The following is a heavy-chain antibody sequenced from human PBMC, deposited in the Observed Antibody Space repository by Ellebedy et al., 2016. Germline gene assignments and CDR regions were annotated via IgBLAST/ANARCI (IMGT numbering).Heavy chain of an antibody. CDR2: INAGNGNT. J-gene: IGHJ2*01. D-gene: IGHD3-10*01. CDR1: GYTFTSYA. Sequence: ASVKVSCKASGYTFTSYAMHWVRQAPGQRLEWMGWINAGNGNTKYSQKFQGRVTITRDTSASTAYMELSSLRSEDTAVYYCARAPRTTMVRGVIMNWYFDLWGRGTLVTVSS. CDR3: ARAPRTTMVRGVIMNWYFDL. V-gene: IGHV1-3*01.